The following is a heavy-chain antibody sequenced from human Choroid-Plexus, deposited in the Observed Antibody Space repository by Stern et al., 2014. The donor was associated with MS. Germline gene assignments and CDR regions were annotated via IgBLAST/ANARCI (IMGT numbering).Heavy chain of an antibody. Sequence: VQLVESGPGLVKPSETLSLTCTVSGGSTSNYYLSWIRQPPGQGLEWIGYIYYRGNSTYNPALKRRVTISVDTSKSQFSLKLTSVTAADTAVYYCSSSGYYGVEDYFDYWGPGTLVTVSS. CDR3: SSSGYYGVEDYFDY. D-gene: IGHD3-22*01. V-gene: IGHV4-59*01. CDR2: IYYRGNS. J-gene: IGHJ4*02. CDR1: GGSTSNYY.